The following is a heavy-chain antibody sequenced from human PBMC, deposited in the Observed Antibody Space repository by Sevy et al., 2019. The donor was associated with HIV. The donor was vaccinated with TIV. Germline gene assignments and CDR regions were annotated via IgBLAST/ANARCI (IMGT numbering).Heavy chain of an antibody. D-gene: IGHD2-8*01. CDR3: AREGCTRPHDY. V-gene: IGHV3-23*01. CDR2: LSFGCGKI. J-gene: IGHJ4*02. Sequence: GGSLRLSCAASGFAFYDYSMSWIRQAPGKGLEWVVTLSFGCGKINYADSVKGRFTISRDNSKNSFYLQMDNLRVEDMALYYCAREGCTRPHDYWGQGTRVTVSS. CDR1: GFAFYDYS.